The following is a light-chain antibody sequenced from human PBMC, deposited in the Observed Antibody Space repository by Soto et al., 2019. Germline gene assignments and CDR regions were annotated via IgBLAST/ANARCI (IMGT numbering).Light chain of an antibody. CDR1: ETINNW. Sequence: DIQMTQSPSTRSASVGDRVTITCRASETINNWLAWYQQKPGNPPKLLISKASNLESGVPSRFSGSGSETEFTLTISGLQPDDFATYYCQQYDSYSLLTFAGGTRVDLK. J-gene: IGKJ4*01. CDR3: QQYDSYSLLT. V-gene: IGKV1-5*03. CDR2: KAS.